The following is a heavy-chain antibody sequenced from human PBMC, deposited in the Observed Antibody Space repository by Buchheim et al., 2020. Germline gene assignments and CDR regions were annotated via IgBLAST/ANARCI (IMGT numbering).Heavy chain of an antibody. V-gene: IGHV3-48*03. CDR1: GFTFRSFE. CDR2: ITTSGNTK. CDR3: ARVSERRKADPDTDY. D-gene: IGHD5-18*01. J-gene: IGHJ4*02. Sequence: EVQLVQSGGDLVQPGGSLRLSCTASGFTFRSFEMNWVRQAPGKGLEWVSFITTSGNTKNYADSVKGRFTISRDNAKNSLYLQMNSLRAEDTAVYYCARVSERRKADPDTDYWGQGTL.